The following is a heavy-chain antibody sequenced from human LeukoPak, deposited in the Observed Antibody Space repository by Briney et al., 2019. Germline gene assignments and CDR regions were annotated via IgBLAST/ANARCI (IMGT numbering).Heavy chain of an antibody. D-gene: IGHD6-6*01. V-gene: IGHV3-30*02. CDR3: ANQRAGIAARGAFDI. CDR2: IRYDGSNK. Sequence: PGGSLRLSCAASGFTFSSYGMHWVRQAPGKGLEWVAFIRYDGSNKYYADSVKGRFTISRDNSKNTLYLQMNSLRAEDTAVYYCANQRAGIAARGAFDIWGQGPMVPVSS. J-gene: IGHJ3*02. CDR1: GFTFSSYG.